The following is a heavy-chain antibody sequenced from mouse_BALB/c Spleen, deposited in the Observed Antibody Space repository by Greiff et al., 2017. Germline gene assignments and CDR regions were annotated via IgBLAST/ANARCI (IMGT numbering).Heavy chain of an antibody. CDR3: ARRAGTLGYWYFDV. CDR1: GFSLTSYG. Sequence: VKLVESGPGLVQPSQSLSITCTVSGFSLTSYGVHWVRQSPGKGLEWLGVIWSGGSTDYNAAFISRLSISKDNSKSQVFFKMNSLQANDTAIYYCARRAGTLGYWYFDVWGAGTTVTVSS. D-gene: IGHD4-1*01. CDR2: IWSGGST. V-gene: IGHV2-2*02. J-gene: IGHJ1*01.